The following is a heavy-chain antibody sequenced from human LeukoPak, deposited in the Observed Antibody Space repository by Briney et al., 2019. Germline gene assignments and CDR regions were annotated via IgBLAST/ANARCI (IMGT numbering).Heavy chain of an antibody. CDR3: AREELRARDAFDI. J-gene: IGHJ3*02. CDR2: IYYSGST. Sequence: SETLSLTCTVSGASFTSTTYYWAWIRQPPGKELEWIGSIYYSGSTYYNPSLKSRVTISVDTSKNQFSLKLSSVTAADTAVYYCAREELRARDAFDIWGQGTMVTVSS. CDR1: GASFTSTTYY. D-gene: IGHD1-26*01. V-gene: IGHV4-39*07.